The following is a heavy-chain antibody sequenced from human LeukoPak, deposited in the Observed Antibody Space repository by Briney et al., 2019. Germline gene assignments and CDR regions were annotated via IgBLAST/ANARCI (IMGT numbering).Heavy chain of an antibody. V-gene: IGHV3-21*01. D-gene: IGHD4/OR15-4a*01. CDR2: ISSSGRYI. Sequence: GGSLRLSCAASGFTFSSSSMNWVRQAPGKGLGWVSSISSSGRYIYFADSVKGRFTISRDNAKNSVSLQMNSLRGEDTAVYYCAKSLTPDRDWFDSWGQGTLVIVSS. CDR3: AKSLTPDRDWFDS. CDR1: GFTFSSSS. J-gene: IGHJ5*01.